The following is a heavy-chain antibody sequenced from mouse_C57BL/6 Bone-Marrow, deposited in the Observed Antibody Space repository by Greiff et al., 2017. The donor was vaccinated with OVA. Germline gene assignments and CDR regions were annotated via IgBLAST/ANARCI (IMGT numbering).Heavy chain of an antibody. CDR3: ARREGMTTVVSRGWFAY. D-gene: IGHD1-1*01. CDR1: GYTFTSYW. J-gene: IGHJ3*01. Sequence: QVQLQQPGAELVRPGSSVKLSCKASGYTFTSYWMDWVKQRPGQGLEWIGNIYPSDSETHYNQKFKDKATLTVDKSSSTAYMQPSSLTSEDSAVYYCARREGMTTVVSRGWFAYWGQGTLVTVSA. CDR2: IYPSDSET. V-gene: IGHV1-61*01.